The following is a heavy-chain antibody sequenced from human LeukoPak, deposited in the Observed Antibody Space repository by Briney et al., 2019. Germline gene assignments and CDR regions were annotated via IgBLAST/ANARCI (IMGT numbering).Heavy chain of an antibody. J-gene: IGHJ3*02. CDR2: ISYDGSNK. CDR3: ARATVTKGAALDI. V-gene: IGHV3-30-3*01. D-gene: IGHD4-17*01. CDR1: GFTFSSYA. Sequence: PGRSLRLSCAASGFTFSSYAMHWVRQAPGKGLEWVAVISYDGSNKYYADSVKGRFTISRANSKNTLYLQMNSLRAEDTAVYYCARATVTKGAALDIWGQGTMVTVSS.